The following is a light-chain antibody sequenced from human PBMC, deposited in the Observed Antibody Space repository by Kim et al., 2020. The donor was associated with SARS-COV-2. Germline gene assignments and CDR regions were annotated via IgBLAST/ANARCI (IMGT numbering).Light chain of an antibody. V-gene: IGLV1-40*01. J-gene: IGLJ3*02. CDR2: GNS. CDR1: SSNIGAGYD. Sequence: QSVLTQPPSVSGAPGQRVTISCTGSSSNIGAGYDVHWYQQLPGTAPKLLIYGNSNRPSGVPDRFSGSKSSTSASLAITGLQAEDEADYYCQSYDSSLSGLWVFGGGTQLTVL. CDR3: QSYDSSLSGLWV.